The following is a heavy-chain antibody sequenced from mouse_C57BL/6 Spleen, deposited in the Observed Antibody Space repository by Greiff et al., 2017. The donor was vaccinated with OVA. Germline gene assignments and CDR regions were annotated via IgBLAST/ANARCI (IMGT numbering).Heavy chain of an antibody. J-gene: IGHJ2*01. Sequence: QVQLKQSGPELVKPGASVKISCKASGYAFGSSWMNWVKQRHGKGLEWIGRLYPGDGDTNYNGKFKGKATLTADKSSSTAYMQLSSLTSEDAAVYFRARSTGTCYWGQGTTLTVSS. CDR2: LYPGDGDT. V-gene: IGHV1-82*01. D-gene: IGHD4-1*01. CDR1: GYAFGSSW. CDR3: ARSTGTCY.